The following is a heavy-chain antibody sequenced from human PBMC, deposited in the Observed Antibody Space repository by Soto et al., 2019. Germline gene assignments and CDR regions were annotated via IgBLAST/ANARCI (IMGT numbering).Heavy chain of an antibody. CDR1: GGSISSGDYY. J-gene: IGHJ2*01. CDR3: ASDHDEDVRSYWYFDL. Sequence: QVQLQESGPGLLKPSQTLSLTCTVSGGSISSGDYYWSWIRQHPGKGLEWIGYIYNSESTYYNPSLKRRVTISVDTSKNQCSLRLCSVTAADTAVYYCASDHDEDVRSYWYFDLWGRGTLVTVSS. CDR2: IYNSEST. V-gene: IGHV4-31*03. D-gene: IGHD3-3*01.